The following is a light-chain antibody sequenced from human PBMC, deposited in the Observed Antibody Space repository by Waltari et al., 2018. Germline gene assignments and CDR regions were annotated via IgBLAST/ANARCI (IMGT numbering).Light chain of an antibody. CDR2: GSS. J-gene: IGKJ2*01. Sequence: EIVLTQSPGTLSLSPGERATLSCRASQSVSSNYVAWYHQRPGQAPRLLIHGSSSRATGIPDRFSGSGSGTDFTLTISRLEPEDFAVYYCQQYGRSWNTFGQGTKLEIK. CDR3: QQYGRSWNT. CDR1: QSVSSNY. V-gene: IGKV3-20*01.